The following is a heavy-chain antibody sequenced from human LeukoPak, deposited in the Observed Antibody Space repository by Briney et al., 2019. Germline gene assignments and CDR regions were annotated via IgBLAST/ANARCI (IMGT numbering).Heavy chain of an antibody. J-gene: IGHJ3*02. Sequence: PGGSLRLSCAASGFTFSSYAMSWVRQAPGKGLEWVSAIRGSGGGTNYGDSVKGRFTISRDNSKNTLYLKMKSLRAEDTAVYYCAKDLGVSTSSGYYWGDAFDIWGQGTMVTVSS. V-gene: IGHV3-23*01. CDR2: IRGSGGGT. CDR3: AKDLGVSTSSGYYWGDAFDI. D-gene: IGHD3-22*01. CDR1: GFTFSSYA.